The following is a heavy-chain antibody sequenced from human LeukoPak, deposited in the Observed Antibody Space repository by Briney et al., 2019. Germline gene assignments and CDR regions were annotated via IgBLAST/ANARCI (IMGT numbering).Heavy chain of an antibody. V-gene: IGHV3-7*01. CDR2: IKQDGSEK. CDR3: AGGIAVAGKD. D-gene: IGHD6-19*01. J-gene: IGHJ4*02. CDR1: GFTFSSYG. Sequence: GGSLRLSCAASGFTFSSYGMHWVRQAPGKGLEWVANIKQDGSEKYYVDSVKGRFTISRDNAKNSLYLQMNSLRAEDTALYYCAGGIAVAGKDWGQGTLVTVSS.